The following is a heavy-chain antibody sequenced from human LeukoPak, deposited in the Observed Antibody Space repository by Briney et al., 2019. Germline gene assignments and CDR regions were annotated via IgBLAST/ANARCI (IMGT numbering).Heavy chain of an antibody. CDR1: GYTFTSYD. V-gene: IGHV1-8*03. J-gene: IGHJ5*02. CDR3: ARTYYDFWSGYSLVYNWFDP. CDR2: MNPNSGNT. Sequence: ASVKVPCKVSGYTFTSYDINWVRQATGQGLEWMGWMNPNSGNTGNAQKFQGRVTITRNTSINTAYMELSSLRSEDTAVYYCARTYYDFWSGYSLVYNWFDPWGQGTLVTVSS. D-gene: IGHD3-3*01.